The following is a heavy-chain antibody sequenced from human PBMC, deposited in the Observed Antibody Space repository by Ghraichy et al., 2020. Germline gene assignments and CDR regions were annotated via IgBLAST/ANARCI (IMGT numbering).Heavy chain of an antibody. CDR1: GGSISSYY. Sequence: SETLSLTCTVSGGSISSYYWSWIRQPPGKGLEWIGYIYYSGSTNYNPSLKSRVSISLDTSKIQFSLKLSSVTAADTAVYYCARDRTSDDGSGWYFDLWGRGTLVTVSS. J-gene: IGHJ2*01. CDR2: IYYSGST. D-gene: IGHD3-22*01. CDR3: ARDRTSDDGSGWYFDL. V-gene: IGHV4-59*01.